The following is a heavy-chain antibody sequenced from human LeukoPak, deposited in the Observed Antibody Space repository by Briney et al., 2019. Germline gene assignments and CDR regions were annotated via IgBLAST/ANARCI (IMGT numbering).Heavy chain of an antibody. CDR3: AKDRYCSSISCYTRVDFDS. V-gene: IGHV3-23*01. D-gene: IGHD2-2*02. CDR2: ISGSGGST. CDR1: GFTFSSFA. Sequence: GGSLRLSCAASGFTFSSFAMTWVRQAPGKGLEWVSAISGSGGSTYYADSVKGRFTISRDNSKNTLYLQMNSLRAEDTAVYYCAKDRYCSSISCYTRVDFDSWGQGTLVTVSS. J-gene: IGHJ4*02.